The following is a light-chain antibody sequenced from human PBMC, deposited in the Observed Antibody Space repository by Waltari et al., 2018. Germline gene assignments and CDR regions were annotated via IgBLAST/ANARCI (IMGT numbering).Light chain of an antibody. J-gene: IGKJ3*01. CDR3: PQYYSTPFT. CDR1: KKQ. CDR2: GAS. V-gene: IGKV4-1*01. Sequence: KKQLGWYQHKSGQSRKFFMYGASTRESGVLDRFSGSGSGTDFTLTISSLQTEDVAVYYGPQYYSTPFTFGPGTKVDIK.